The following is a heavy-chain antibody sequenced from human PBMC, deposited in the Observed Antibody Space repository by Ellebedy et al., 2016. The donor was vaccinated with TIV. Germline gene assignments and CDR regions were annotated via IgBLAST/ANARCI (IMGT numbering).Heavy chain of an antibody. J-gene: IGHJ6*02. Sequence: GESLKISCAASGFTFSSYGMHWVRQAPGKGLEWVAVISYDGSNKYYADSVKGRFTISRDNSKNTLYLQMNSLRAEDTAVYYCARDRQRGYSGYDEPRYYGMYVWGQGTTVTVSS. V-gene: IGHV3-30*03. CDR2: ISYDGSNK. CDR3: ARDRQRGYSGYDEPRYYGMYV. CDR1: GFTFSSYG. D-gene: IGHD5-12*01.